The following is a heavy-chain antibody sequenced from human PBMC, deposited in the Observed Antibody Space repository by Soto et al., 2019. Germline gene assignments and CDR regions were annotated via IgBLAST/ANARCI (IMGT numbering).Heavy chain of an antibody. V-gene: IGHV4-59*01. CDR2: IVYTGST. CDR3: ARVSTVTKLDY. J-gene: IGHJ4*01. CDR1: GASIGSSY. D-gene: IGHD4-17*01. Sequence: QVQLQESGPGLVRPSETLSLTCTVSGASIGSSYWSWIRQPPGKGLDWMGNIVYTGSTNYSPSLNGRVSITIDPAKSQLSLTLRSVTAADTAVYYGARVSTVTKLDYLGHGMLVTVSS.